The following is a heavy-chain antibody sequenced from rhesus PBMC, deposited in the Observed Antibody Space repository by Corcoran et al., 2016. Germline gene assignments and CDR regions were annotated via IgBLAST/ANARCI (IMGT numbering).Heavy chain of an antibody. V-gene: IGHV4-80*01. CDR1: GASISSNW. CDR3: ARLYSSLAGYFEF. Sequence: QVQLQESGPGLVKPSETLSLTCTVSGASISSNWWSWIRQPPGKGLEWIGEINRYRESPNYNPSLMRRVPISKDSSKCHFSLKLSSVTAAGTAVYYCARLYSSLAGYFEFWGQGALVTVSS. J-gene: IGHJ1*01. D-gene: IGHD6-13*01. CDR2: INRYRESP.